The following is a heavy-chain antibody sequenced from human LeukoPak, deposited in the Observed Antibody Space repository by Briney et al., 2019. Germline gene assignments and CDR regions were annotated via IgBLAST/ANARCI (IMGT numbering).Heavy chain of an antibody. CDR3: ARGVYIAAAQYGY. CDR1: GGSISSYY. D-gene: IGHD6-13*01. Sequence: SETLSLTCTVSGGSISSYYWSWIRQPPGKGLEWIGYIYYGGTTNYNPSLKSRVTISVDTSKNRFSLKLSSVTAADTAVYYCARGVYIAAAQYGYWGQGTLVTVSS. CDR2: IYYGGTT. V-gene: IGHV4-59*01. J-gene: IGHJ4*02.